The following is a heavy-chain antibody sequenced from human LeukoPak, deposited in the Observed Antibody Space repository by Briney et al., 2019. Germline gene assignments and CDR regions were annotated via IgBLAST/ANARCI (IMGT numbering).Heavy chain of an antibody. CDR1: GFTFSSYG. CDR2: ISYDGSNK. J-gene: IGHJ6*04. V-gene: IGHV3-30*18. D-gene: IGHD4-17*01. CDR3: AKVKVTTYYYGMDV. Sequence: PGRSLRLSCAASGFTFSSYGMHWVRQAPGKGLEWVAVISYDGSNKYYADSVKGRFTISRDNSKNTLYLQMNSLRAEDTAVYYCAKVKVTTYYYGMDVWGKGTTVTVSS.